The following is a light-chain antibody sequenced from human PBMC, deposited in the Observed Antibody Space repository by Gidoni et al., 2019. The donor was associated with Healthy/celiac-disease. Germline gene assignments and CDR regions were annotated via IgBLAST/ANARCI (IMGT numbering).Light chain of an antibody. CDR2: DAS. CDR3: QQYNSYSWT. J-gene: IGKJ1*01. V-gene: IGKV1-5*01. CDR1: QSISSC. Sequence: DIQMTQSPSTLSASVGDRVTITCRASQSISSCLAWYQQKPGQAPKLLIYDASSLESGVPSRFSGSGSGTEFTLTISSLQPDAFSTYYCQQYNSYSWTFGQGTKVEIK.